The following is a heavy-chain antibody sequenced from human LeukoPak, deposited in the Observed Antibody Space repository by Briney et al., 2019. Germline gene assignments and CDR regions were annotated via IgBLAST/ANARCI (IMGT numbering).Heavy chain of an antibody. J-gene: IGHJ6*03. CDR2: IYPSDSDT. CDR1: GYTFTNYW. D-gene: IGHD6-19*01. V-gene: IGHV5-51*01. Sequence: GESLKISCKTSGYTFTNYWIGWVRQMPGKGLEWMGIIYPSDSDTRYSPSFQGQVTFSADKSISTAYLQWSSLKASDTAMYFCARHISSGWDAPYYYYYMDVWATGPRSPSP. CDR3: ARHISSGWDAPYYYYYMDV.